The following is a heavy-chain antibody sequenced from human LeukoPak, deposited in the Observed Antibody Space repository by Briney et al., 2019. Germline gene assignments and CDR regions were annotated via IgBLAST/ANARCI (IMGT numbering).Heavy chain of an antibody. J-gene: IGHJ6*03. Sequence: GGSLRLSCAASGFTFSSYGMHWVRQAPGKGLEWVAVISYDGSNKYYADSVKGRFTISRDNSKNTLYLQMNSLRAEDTAVYYCAKDSQPSLYDFWSGYYRFYGQDYYYYMDVWGKGTTVTVSS. CDR2: ISYDGSNK. D-gene: IGHD3-3*01. V-gene: IGHV3-30*18. CDR1: GFTFSSYG. CDR3: AKDSQPSLYDFWSGYYRFYGQDYYYYMDV.